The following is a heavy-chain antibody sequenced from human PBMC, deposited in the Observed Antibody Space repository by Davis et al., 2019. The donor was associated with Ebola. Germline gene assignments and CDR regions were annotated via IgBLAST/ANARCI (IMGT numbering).Heavy chain of an antibody. CDR3: AKAYHSSGWFGDWFDP. Sequence: GGSLRLSCAASGFTFSSYAMTWVRQAPGKGLEWVSTITGSGVTTYYADSVKGRFTISRDNSKNTLYLQMNSLRAEDTAVYYCAKAYHSSGWFGDWFDPWGQGTLVTVSS. J-gene: IGHJ5*02. CDR2: ITGSGVTT. V-gene: IGHV3-23*01. CDR1: GFTFSSYA. D-gene: IGHD6-19*01.